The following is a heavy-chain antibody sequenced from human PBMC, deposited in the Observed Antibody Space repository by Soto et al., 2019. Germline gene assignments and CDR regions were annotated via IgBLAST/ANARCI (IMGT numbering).Heavy chain of an antibody. CDR1: GGSISSGDYY. J-gene: IGHJ5*02. V-gene: IGHV4-30-4*01. CDR3: AREMVGYSYGLTSNWFDP. D-gene: IGHD5-18*01. CDR2: IYYSGST. Sequence: SETLSLTCTVSGGSISSGDYYWSWIRQPPGKGLEWIGYIYYSGSTYYNPSLKSRVTISVDTSKNQFSLKLSSVTAADTAVYYCAREMVGYSYGLTSNWFDPWGQGTLVTVSS.